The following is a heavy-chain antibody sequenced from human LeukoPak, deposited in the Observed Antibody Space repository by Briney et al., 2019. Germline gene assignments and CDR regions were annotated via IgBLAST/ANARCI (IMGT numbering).Heavy chain of an antibody. CDR2: IKSKTDGGTT. CDR3: TSLQQLVQEAFDI. V-gene: IGHV3-15*01. J-gene: IGHJ3*02. D-gene: IGHD6-13*01. CDR1: GFTFSNAW. Sequence: GGSLRLSCAASGFTFSNAWMSWVRQAPGKGLEWVGRIKSKTDGGTTDYAAPVKGRFTISRDDSKNTLYLQMNSLKTEDTAVYYCTSLQQLVQEAFDIWGQGTMVTVSS.